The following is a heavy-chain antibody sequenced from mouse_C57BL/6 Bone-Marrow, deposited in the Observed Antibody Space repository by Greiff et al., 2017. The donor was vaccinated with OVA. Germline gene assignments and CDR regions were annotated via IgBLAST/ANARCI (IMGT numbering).Heavy chain of an antibody. J-gene: IGHJ2*01. V-gene: IGHV1-15*01. Sequence: VQLQQSGAELVRPGASVTLSCKASGYTFTDYEMHWVKQTPVHGLEWIGAIDPETGGTAYNQKFKGKAILTADKSSSTAYMQLRSLTSKDSAVYYCAEGYGLLCHFDYWGQGTTLTVSS. CDR3: AEGYGLLCHFDY. CDR2: IDPETGGT. D-gene: IGHD2-1*01. CDR1: GYTFTDYE.